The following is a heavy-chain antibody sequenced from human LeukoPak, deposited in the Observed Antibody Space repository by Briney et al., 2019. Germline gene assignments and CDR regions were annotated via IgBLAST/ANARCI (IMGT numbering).Heavy chain of an antibody. V-gene: IGHV3-33*01. CDR3: ARGYLPYYYDSSGYFY. J-gene: IGHJ4*02. D-gene: IGHD3-22*01. CDR1: GFTFSSYG. Sequence: PGGSLRLSCAASGFTFSSYGMHWVRQAPGKGLEWVAVIWYDGSNKYYADSVKGRFTISRDNSKNTLYLQMNSLRAEDTAVYYCARGYLPYYYDSSGYFYWGQGTLVTVSS. CDR2: IWYDGSNK.